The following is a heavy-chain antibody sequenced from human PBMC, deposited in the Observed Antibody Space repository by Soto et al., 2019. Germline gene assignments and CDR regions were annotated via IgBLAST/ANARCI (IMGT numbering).Heavy chain of an antibody. CDR2: IYYSGSSGST. V-gene: IGHV4-59*01. CDR3: ARGPLSGSFYY. Sequence: PSETLSLTCTVSCGSIRSYYWSWIRQPPGKGLEWIGYIYYSGSSGSTNYNPSLKSRVAISVDTSKSQFSLKLSSVTAADTAVYYCARGPLSGSFYYWGQGTLVTVSS. D-gene: IGHD1-26*01. J-gene: IGHJ4*02. CDR1: CGSIRSYY.